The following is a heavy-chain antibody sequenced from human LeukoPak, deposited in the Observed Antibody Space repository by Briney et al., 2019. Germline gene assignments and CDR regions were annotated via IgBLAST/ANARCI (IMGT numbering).Heavy chain of an antibody. CDR2: IYYSGST. V-gene: IGHV4-34*09. J-gene: IGHJ4*02. Sequence: SETLSLTCAVYGGSFSGYYWSWIRQPPGKGLEWIGYIYYSGSTYYNPSLKSRVTISVDTSKNQFSLKLSSVTAADTAVYYCARDLGYYDRVWGQGTLVTVSS. CDR1: GGSFSGYY. CDR3: ARDLGYYDRV. D-gene: IGHD3-22*01.